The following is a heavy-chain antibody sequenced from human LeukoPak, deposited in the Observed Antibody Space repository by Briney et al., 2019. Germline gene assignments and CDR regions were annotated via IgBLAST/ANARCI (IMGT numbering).Heavy chain of an antibody. J-gene: IGHJ4*02. CDR3: ARDSGGYSTLDY. D-gene: IGHD2-15*01. V-gene: IGHV4-31*03. Sequence: PSETLSLTCTVSGGSISSGGFYWSWIRQLPGKGLEWIGYIYHSGTTYYNPSLKSRVTISIETSKNHFSLNLSSVTAADTAVYYCARDSGGYSTLDYWGQGTLVTVSS. CDR2: IYHSGTT. CDR1: GGSISSGGFY.